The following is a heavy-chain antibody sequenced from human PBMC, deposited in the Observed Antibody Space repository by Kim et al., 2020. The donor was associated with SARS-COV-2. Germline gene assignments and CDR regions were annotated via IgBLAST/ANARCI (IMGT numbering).Heavy chain of an antibody. CDR2: IGLHNATL. Sequence: GGSLRLSCAASGFTFDDYAMQWVRQAPGKGLEWVSGIGIGLHNATLAYAETGKVRFTISRDNAKISLDMQMNSPRREGTACYFCVRVGPGTTIGAFDIWGGRTVVSVPS. CDR3: VRVGPGTTIGAFDI. D-gene: IGHD5-12*01. V-gene: IGHV3-9*01. CDR1: GFTFDDYA. J-gene: IGHJ3*02.